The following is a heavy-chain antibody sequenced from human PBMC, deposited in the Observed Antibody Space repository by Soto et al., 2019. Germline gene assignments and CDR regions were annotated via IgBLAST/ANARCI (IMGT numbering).Heavy chain of an antibody. Sequence: GGSLRLSCAASGFTFSSYAMSWVRQAPGKGLEWVSAISGSGGSTYYADSVKGRFTISRDNSKNTLYLQMNSLRAEDMAVYYCAKDRPTIVVVRALPHHWGQGTLVTVSS. CDR3: AKDRPTIVVVRALPHH. CDR2: ISGSGGST. J-gene: IGHJ5*02. CDR1: GFTFSSYA. D-gene: IGHD2-2*01. V-gene: IGHV3-23*01.